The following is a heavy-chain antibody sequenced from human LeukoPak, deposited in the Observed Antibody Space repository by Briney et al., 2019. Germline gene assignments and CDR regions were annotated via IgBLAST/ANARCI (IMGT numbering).Heavy chain of an antibody. CDR1: GFTFSSYG. CDR2: IWYDGSNK. D-gene: IGHD1-7*01. Sequence: GGSLRLSCAASGFTFSSYGMHWVRQAPGKGLEWVAVIWYDGSNKYYADSVKGRFTISRDNSKNTLYLQMNSLRAEDTAMYYCARAKLELRYDWFDPWGQGTLVTVSS. CDR3: ARAKLELRYDWFDP. J-gene: IGHJ5*02. V-gene: IGHV3-33*01.